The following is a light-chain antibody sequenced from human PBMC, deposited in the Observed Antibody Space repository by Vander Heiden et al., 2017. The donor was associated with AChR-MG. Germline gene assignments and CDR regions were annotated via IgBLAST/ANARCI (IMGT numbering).Light chain of an antibody. CDR2: EVT. CDR1: SSDVGNYNY. V-gene: IGLV2-8*01. J-gene: IGLJ3*02. Sequence: QSALTQPPSASGSPGQSVTISCTGTSSDVGNYNYVSWYQQHPGKAPKLMIYEVTKRPSGAPDRFSGSKSDNTASLTVSGLQAEDEADYYCSSYADSNNAWVFGGGTKLTVL. CDR3: SSYADSNNAWV.